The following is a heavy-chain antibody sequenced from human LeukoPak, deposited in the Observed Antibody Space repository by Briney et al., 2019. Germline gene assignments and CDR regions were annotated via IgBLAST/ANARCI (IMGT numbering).Heavy chain of an antibody. CDR2: INPSGGST. CDR3: AREDSSGYYLDY. CDR1: GYTFTGYY. Sequence: ASVKVSCKASGYTFTGYYMHWVRQAPGQGLEWMGIINPSGGSTSYAQKFQGRVTMTRDTSTSTVYMELSSLRSEDTAVYYCAREDSSGYYLDYWGQGTLVTVSS. D-gene: IGHD3-22*01. J-gene: IGHJ4*02. V-gene: IGHV1-46*01.